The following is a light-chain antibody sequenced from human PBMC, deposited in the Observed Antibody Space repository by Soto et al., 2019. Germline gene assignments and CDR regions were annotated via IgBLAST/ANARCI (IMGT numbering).Light chain of an antibody. CDR2: LGS. J-gene: IGKJ2*01. CDR3: MQSVQIPQT. V-gene: IGKV2-28*01. Sequence: DIVMTQSPLSLPVTPGEPASISCSSSQSLLHSNGYNYLDWYLQKPGQSPQLLIYLGSNRASGVPDRFSGSGSGTDFTLKISRVEAEDVGVYYCMQSVQIPQTFGQGTKLEIK. CDR1: QSLLHSNGYNY.